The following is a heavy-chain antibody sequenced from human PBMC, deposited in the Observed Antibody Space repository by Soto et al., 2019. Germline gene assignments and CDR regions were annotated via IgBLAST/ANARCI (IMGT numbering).Heavy chain of an antibody. D-gene: IGHD2-15*01. J-gene: IGHJ5*02. V-gene: IGHV3-30*18. Sequence: QVQLVESGGGVVQPGRSLRLSCAASGFTFSSYGMHWVRQAPGQGLERVAVISYDGSNKYYADSVTGRFTISRDNSKNTLYLKMNSLRAEETAVYSCAKLRDIVVVVAATRESHRFDPWGQGTLVTVSS. CDR3: AKLRDIVVVVAATRESHRFDP. CDR1: GFTFSSYG. CDR2: ISYDGSNK.